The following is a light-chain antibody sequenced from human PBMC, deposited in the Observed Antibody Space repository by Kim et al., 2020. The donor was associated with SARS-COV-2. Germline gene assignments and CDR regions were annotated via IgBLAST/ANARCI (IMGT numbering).Light chain of an antibody. J-gene: IGKJ3*01. CDR3: MQGLHLPFT. Sequence: SASISCKSSQSLLHSDGKTYLYWYLQKSGQSPQLLMFEVSSRFSGVSDRFTGSGSGTDFTLKISRLEAEDVGVYYCMQGLHLPFTFGPGTKVDIK. CDR2: EVS. CDR1: QSLLHSDGKTY. V-gene: IGKV2-29*03.